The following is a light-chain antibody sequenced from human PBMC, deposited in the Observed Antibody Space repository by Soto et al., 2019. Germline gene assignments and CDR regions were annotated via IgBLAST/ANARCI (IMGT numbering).Light chain of an antibody. CDR1: QSLLHSNGYNY. CDR3: MQALQTPLT. Sequence: DIVMTQSPLSLPVTPGEPASISCRSSQSLLHSNGYNYLDWYLQKPGQSPQLLIYLGSNRASGVPDRFSGSGSGTDFTLKISRVEAEDVGVYYCMQALQTPLTFXGGTNVDIK. J-gene: IGKJ4*01. CDR2: LGS. V-gene: IGKV2-28*01.